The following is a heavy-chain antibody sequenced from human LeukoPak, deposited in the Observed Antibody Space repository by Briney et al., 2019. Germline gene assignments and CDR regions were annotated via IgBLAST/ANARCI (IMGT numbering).Heavy chain of an antibody. CDR1: GYTFTTYA. Sequence: ASVKVSYKASGYTFTTYALNWVRQAPGQGLEWMGWINTNTGNPTYAQGFTGRFVFSVDTSVSTAYLQISSLKAEDTAVYYCARGAEDTGDYWGQGTLVTVSS. V-gene: IGHV7-4-1*02. CDR2: INTNTGNP. CDR3: ARGAEDTGDY. D-gene: IGHD2-15*01. J-gene: IGHJ4*02.